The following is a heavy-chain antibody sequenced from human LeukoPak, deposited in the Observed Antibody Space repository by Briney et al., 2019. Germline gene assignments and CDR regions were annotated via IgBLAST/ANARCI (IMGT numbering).Heavy chain of an antibody. J-gene: IGHJ2*01. CDR1: GFTFSSYG. D-gene: IGHD3-22*01. CDR2: ISYDGSDK. Sequence: GGSLRLSCAASGFTFSSYGMHWVRQAPGKGLEWVAVISYDGSDKYYADSVKGRFTISRDKSKKTLYLQMKSLRAEDTAVYYCAKGGGYYDSSGYPAYWYFDLWGRGTLVTVSS. V-gene: IGHV3-30*18. CDR3: AKGGGYYDSSGYPAYWYFDL.